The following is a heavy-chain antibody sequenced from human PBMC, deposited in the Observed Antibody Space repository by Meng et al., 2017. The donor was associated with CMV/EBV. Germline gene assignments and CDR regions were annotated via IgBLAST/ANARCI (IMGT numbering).Heavy chain of an antibody. CDR2: IYSGGSP. CDR1: GFTVSSNY. CDR3: ARDQSDYDFWSGWSYGMDV. V-gene: IGHV3-66*01. J-gene: IGHJ6*02. D-gene: IGHD3-3*01. Sequence: GESLKISCAASGFTVSSNYMSWVRQAPGKGLEWVSVIYSGGSPYYADSVKGRFTISRDNSQNTLYRQMNSLRAEDTAVYYCARDQSDYDFWSGWSYGMDVWGQGTTVTVSS.